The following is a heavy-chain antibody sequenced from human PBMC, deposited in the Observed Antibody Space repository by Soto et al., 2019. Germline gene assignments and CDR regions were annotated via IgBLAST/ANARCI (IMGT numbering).Heavy chain of an antibody. D-gene: IGHD3-10*01. CDR1: DDSSSSYK. CDR2: IDSNGGT. CDR3: VRQGFGRLHGLVDV. Sequence: SETLSLTCTVSDDSSSSYKWSWIRQPPGRRLEWIGYIDSNGGTSYNPSLQSLVTISIDTSTKQFSLKLSSVTAADTAVYYCVRQGFGRLHGLVDVWGQGTTVTVSS. J-gene: IGHJ6*02. V-gene: IGHV4-59*08.